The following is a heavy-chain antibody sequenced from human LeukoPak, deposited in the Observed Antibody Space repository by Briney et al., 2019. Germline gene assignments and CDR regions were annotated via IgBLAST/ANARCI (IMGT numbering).Heavy chain of an antibody. CDR2: IYSSGST. CDR1: GGSISSGSYY. J-gene: IGHJ4*02. Sequence: SQTLSLTCTVSGGSISSGSYYWSWIRQPAGKGLEWIGRIYSSGSTNYNPSLKSRVTISQDTSKNQVSLKLSSVTAADTAVYYCASGRWDFWSGYYTRYLTYWGQGTLVTVSS. CDR3: ASGRWDFWSGYYTRYLTY. V-gene: IGHV4-61*02. D-gene: IGHD3-3*01.